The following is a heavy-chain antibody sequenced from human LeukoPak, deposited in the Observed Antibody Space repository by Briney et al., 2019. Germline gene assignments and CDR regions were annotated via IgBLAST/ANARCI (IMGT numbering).Heavy chain of an antibody. J-gene: IGHJ6*02. V-gene: IGHV3-7*01. CDR3: AREDIVVVPAAESIYYYYGMDV. CDR2: IKQDGSEK. CDR1: GLTFSSYW. Sequence: GGSLRLSCAASGLTFSSYWMSWVRQAPGKGPERVANIKQDGSEKYYVDSVKGRFTISRDNAKNSLYLQMNSLRAEDTAVYYCAREDIVVVPAAESIYYYYGMDVWGQGTTVTVSS. D-gene: IGHD2-2*01.